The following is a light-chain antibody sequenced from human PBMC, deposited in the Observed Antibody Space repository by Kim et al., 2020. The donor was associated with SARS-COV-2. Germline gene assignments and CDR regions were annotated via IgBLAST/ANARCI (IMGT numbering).Light chain of an antibody. CDR3: SSYTSSSTLYV. CDR2: AVS. CDR1: SSDVGGYNY. J-gene: IGLJ1*01. Sequence: SITIACTATSSDVGGYNYVSWYQQHPGKAPKLMIYAVSNRPSGLSNRFSGSKSGNTASLTISGLQAEDEADYYCSSYTSSSTLYVFGTGTKVTVL. V-gene: IGLV2-14*03.